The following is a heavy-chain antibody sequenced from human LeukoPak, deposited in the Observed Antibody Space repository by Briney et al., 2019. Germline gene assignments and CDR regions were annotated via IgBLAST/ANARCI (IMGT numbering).Heavy chain of an antibody. V-gene: IGHV3-23*01. Sequence: GGSLRLSCATSGFTFSSYAMSWPRQGPGKGLEWVSSLSGSDRTTYYADSVKGRFTISRDNSKNTLYLQMSSLRGEDTAVYYCAKVSSGWSLDYWGQGTLVTVSS. D-gene: IGHD6-19*01. CDR2: LSGSDRTT. CDR1: GFTFSSYA. J-gene: IGHJ4*02. CDR3: AKVSSGWSLDY.